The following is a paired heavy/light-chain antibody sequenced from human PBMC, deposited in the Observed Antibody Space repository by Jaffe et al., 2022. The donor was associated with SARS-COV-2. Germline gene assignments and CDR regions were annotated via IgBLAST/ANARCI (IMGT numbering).Light chain of an antibody. CDR2: WAS. Sequence: DIVMTQSADSLAVSLGERATINCKSSQSILYSSSNKNYLGWYQQKAGQPPKLLIYWASIRESGVPDRFSGSGSGTDFTLTISSLQAEDVAVYYCQQYYSTPFTFGPGTKVDIK. CDR3: QQYYSTPFT. J-gene: IGKJ3*01. CDR1: QSILYSSSNKNY. V-gene: IGKV4-1*01.
Heavy chain of an antibody. V-gene: IGHV4-59*01. D-gene: IGHD6-13*01. Sequence: QVQLQESGPGLVKPSETLSLTCTVSGGSISSYYWSWIRQPPGKGLEWIGHIYYSGSTDYNPSLKSRVTISVDSSENQFSLKLRSVTAADTAFYYCARRRRYSSRPDVFDVWGQGTMVTVSS. CDR3: ARRRRYSSRPDVFDV. J-gene: IGHJ3*01. CDR1: GGSISSYY. CDR2: IYYSGST.